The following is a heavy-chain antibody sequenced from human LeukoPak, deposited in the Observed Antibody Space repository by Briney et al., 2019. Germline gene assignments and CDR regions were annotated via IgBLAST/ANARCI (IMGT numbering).Heavy chain of an antibody. D-gene: IGHD5-18*01. Sequence: GGSLRLSCAASGFTVSSLAMHWVRQAPGKGLEWVSGISWNSGSIGYADSVKGRFTISRDNAKNSLYLQMNSLRAEDTALYYCAKDISDTAMAPYGMDVWGQGTTVTVSS. J-gene: IGHJ6*02. V-gene: IGHV3-9*01. CDR2: ISWNSGSI. CDR3: AKDISDTAMAPYGMDV. CDR1: GFTVSSLA.